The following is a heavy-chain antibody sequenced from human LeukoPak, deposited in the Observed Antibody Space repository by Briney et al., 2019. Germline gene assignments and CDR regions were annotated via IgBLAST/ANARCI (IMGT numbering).Heavy chain of an antibody. V-gene: IGHV3-7*01. D-gene: IGHD4-17*01. CDR2: IKQDGSEK. Sequence: GGSLRLSCAASGFTFSSYWMSWVRQAPGKGLEWVANIKQDGSEKYYVDSVKGRFTISRDNAKNSLYLQMNSLRAEDTAVYYCARHATTVNPIYYYYYYMDVWGKGTTVTVSS. CDR1: GFTFSSYW. CDR3: ARHATTVNPIYYYYYYMDV. J-gene: IGHJ6*03.